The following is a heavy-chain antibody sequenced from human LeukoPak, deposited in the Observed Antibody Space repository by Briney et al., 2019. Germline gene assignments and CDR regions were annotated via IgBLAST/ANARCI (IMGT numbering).Heavy chain of an antibody. Sequence: PSETLSLTCTVSGGSISSGGFFWNWIRQHPGKVLEWIGSIYYSGSTYYNPSLKSRVTISIDTSKNQFSLKLSSVTAADTAVYYCARGHDFWSAGFDYWGQGTLVTVSS. J-gene: IGHJ4*02. CDR3: ARGHDFWSAGFDY. CDR1: GGSISSGGFF. D-gene: IGHD3-3*01. V-gene: IGHV4-31*03. CDR2: IYYSGST.